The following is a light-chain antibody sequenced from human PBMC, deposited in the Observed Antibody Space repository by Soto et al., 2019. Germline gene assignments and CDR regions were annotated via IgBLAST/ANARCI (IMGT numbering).Light chain of an antibody. Sequence: EIVLMQSPGTLSLSPGEGATLSCRASQSVNSNYLAWYQQKPGQAPTVLIFDTSRRATGVPDRCSGSGSGTDFTLAISRLEPDDFAVYYCQQYGSSQFTFGPGTNVNIK. V-gene: IGKV3-20*01. CDR2: DTS. CDR3: QQYGSSQFT. J-gene: IGKJ3*01. CDR1: QSVNSNY.